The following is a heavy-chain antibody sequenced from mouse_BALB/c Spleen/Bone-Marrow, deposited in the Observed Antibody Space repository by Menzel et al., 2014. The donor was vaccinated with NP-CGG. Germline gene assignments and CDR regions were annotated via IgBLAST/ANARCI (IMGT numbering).Heavy chain of an antibody. J-gene: IGHJ3*01. V-gene: IGHV1-18*01. D-gene: IGHD2-4*01. CDR2: INPNNGGT. CDR3: ARWGSDYLFAY. CDR1: GYTFTDYN. Sequence: EVKLVESGPELVKPGASVKIPCKASGYTFTDYNMDWVKRSHGKSLEWIGDINPNNGGTIYNQKFKGKATLTVDKSSSTAYMELRSLTSEDTAVYYCARWGSDYLFAYWGQGTLVTVSA.